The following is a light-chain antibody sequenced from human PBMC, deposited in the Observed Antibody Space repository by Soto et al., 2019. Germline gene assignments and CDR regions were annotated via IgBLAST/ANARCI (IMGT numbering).Light chain of an antibody. J-gene: IGLJ2*01. V-gene: IGLV2-14*01. CDR3: SSYSSTGTLRV. Sequence: QSALTQPASVSGSPGQSITISCTGISSDVGGYNYVSWYQQHPGKAPKLMIYDVSNRPSGVSNRFSGSKSGTTASLTISGLQAEDEADYYCSSYSSTGTLRVFGGGTKLTVL. CDR1: SSDVGGYNY. CDR2: DVS.